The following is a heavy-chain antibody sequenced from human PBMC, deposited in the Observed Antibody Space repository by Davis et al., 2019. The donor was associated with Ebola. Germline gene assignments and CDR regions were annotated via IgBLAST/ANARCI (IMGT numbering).Heavy chain of an antibody. V-gene: IGHV5-51*01. CDR1: GFTFTSYW. CDR2: IYPGDSDT. CDR3: ARTVSPDWAYGMDV. D-gene: IGHD3/OR15-3a*01. Sequence: GESLKISCAASGFTFTSYWIGWVRQMPGKGLEWMGIIYPGDSDTRYSPSFQGQVTISADKSISTAYLQWSSLKASDTAMYYCARTVSPDWAYGMDVWGQGTTVTVSS. J-gene: IGHJ6*02.